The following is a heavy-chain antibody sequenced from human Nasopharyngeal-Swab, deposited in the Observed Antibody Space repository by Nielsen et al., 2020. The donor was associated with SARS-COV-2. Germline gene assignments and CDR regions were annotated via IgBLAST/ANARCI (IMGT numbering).Heavy chain of an antibody. CDR2: IIPILGIA. V-gene: IGHV1-69*04. CDR1: GGTFSSYA. Sequence: SVKVSCKASGGTFSSYAISWVRQALGQGLEWMGRIIPILGIANYAQKFQGRVTMTRDTSTSTVYMELSSLRSEDTAVYYCARDRYLIPSAAGKDYWGQGTLVTVSS. J-gene: IGHJ4*02. D-gene: IGHD6-13*01. CDR3: ARDRYLIPSAAGKDY.